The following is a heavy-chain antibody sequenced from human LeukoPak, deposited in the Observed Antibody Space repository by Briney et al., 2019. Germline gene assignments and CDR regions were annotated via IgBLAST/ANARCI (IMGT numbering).Heavy chain of an antibody. CDR3: ARDRSHCSGGSCYYYGMDV. CDR2: IYSGGST. Sequence: GGSLRLSCAASGFTVSSNYMSWVRQAPGKGLEWVSVIYSGGSTYYADSVKGRFTISSDNSKNTLYLQMNSLRAEDTAVYYCARDRSHCSGGSCYYYGMDVWGKGTTVTVSS. D-gene: IGHD2-15*01. CDR1: GFTVSSNY. J-gene: IGHJ6*04. V-gene: IGHV3-53*01.